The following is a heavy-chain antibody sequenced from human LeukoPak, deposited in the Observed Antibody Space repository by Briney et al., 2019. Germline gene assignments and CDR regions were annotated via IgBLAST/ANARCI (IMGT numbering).Heavy chain of an antibody. CDR1: GYTFTSYG. CDR3: ARVLTVFHWFDP. D-gene: IGHD2/OR15-2a*01. V-gene: IGHV1-18*01. CDR2: ISAYNGNT. Sequence: ASVKVSCKASGYTFTSYGISWVRQAPGQGLEWMGWISAYNGNTNYAQKLQGRVTMTTDTSTSTAYMELRSLRSDGTAVYYCARVLTVFHWFDPWGQGTLVTVSS. J-gene: IGHJ5*02.